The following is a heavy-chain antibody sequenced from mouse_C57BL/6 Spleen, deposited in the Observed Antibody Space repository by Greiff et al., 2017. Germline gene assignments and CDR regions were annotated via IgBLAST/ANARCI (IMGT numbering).Heavy chain of an antibody. CDR2: IYPGDGAT. D-gene: IGHD2-3*01. CDR3: ARAGIYDGYLDY. V-gene: IGHV1-82*01. J-gene: IGHJ2*01. Sequence: VQLQQSGPELVKPGASVKISCKASGYAFSSSWMNWVKQRPGKGLEWIGRIYPGDGATNYTGKFKGKATLTADKSSSTAYMQLSSLTSEDSAVYFCARAGIYDGYLDYWGQGTTLTVSS. CDR1: GYAFSSSW.